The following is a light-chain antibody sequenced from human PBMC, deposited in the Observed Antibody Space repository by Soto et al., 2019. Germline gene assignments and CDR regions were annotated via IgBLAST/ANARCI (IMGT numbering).Light chain of an antibody. CDR3: SSYTNSDTWV. CDR2: EVS. V-gene: IGLV2-14*01. Sequence: QSALTQPASVSGSPGQSITISCTGSSSDIGGYNYVSWCQQYPGKAPKLMIYEVSNRPSGISNRFSASKSGNTASLTISGLQAEDESDYYCSSYTNSDTWVFGGGTQLTVL. J-gene: IGLJ3*02. CDR1: SSDIGGYNY.